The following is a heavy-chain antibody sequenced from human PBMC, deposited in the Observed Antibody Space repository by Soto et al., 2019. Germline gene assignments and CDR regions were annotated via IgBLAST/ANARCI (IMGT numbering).Heavy chain of an antibody. V-gene: IGHV3-15*01. J-gene: IGHJ4*02. Sequence: GGSLRLSCAASGFTFSNAWMSWVRQSPGKGLEWVGRIKSKTDGGTTDYAAPVKGRFTISRDDSKNTLYLQMNSLKTEDTAVYYCTTDLYFLYCSSTSCYSYFDYWGQGTLVTVSS. CDR3: TTDLYFLYCSSTSCYSYFDY. CDR1: GFTFSNAW. D-gene: IGHD2-2*01. CDR2: IKSKTDGGTT.